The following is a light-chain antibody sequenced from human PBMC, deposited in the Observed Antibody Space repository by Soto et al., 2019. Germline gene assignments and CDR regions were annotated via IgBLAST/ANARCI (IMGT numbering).Light chain of an antibody. CDR3: SSYTTAFFYV. CDR1: SSDVGAFNY. CDR2: GVT. J-gene: IGLJ1*01. Sequence: QSVLTQPVSVSGSPGQSITISCTGSSSDVGAFNYVAWYQQHPGKAPKLIIHGVTNRPSGVSSRFSGSKSDYTASLTISGLQAEDEADYYCSSYTTAFFYVFGTGTKVTAL. V-gene: IGLV2-14*01.